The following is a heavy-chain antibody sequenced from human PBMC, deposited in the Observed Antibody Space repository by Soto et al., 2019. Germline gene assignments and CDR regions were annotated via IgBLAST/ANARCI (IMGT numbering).Heavy chain of an antibody. CDR1: GFAFSGYW. Sequence: EVQLVESGGDLVQPGGSLRLSCAASGFAFSGYWMSLVRQAPGKGLEGGANIKQDGSEKYYVDSVKGRLTISRDKAKNSLYLQMNSLRVEDTAVYYCARATSVDAYWGQGTRVTVPS. V-gene: IGHV3-7*01. CDR2: IKQDGSEK. D-gene: IGHD5-12*01. J-gene: IGHJ4*02. CDR3: ARATSVDAY.